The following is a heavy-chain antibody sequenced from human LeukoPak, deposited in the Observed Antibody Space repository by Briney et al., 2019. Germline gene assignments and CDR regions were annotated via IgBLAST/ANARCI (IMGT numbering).Heavy chain of an antibody. Sequence: SETLSLSCAVSGGSISSSNWWSWVRQPPGKGLEWIGEIYHSGSTNYNPSLKSRVTISVDKSKNQFSLKLSPVTAADTAVYYCARGTGGKFYYYGMDVWGQGTTVTVSS. J-gene: IGHJ6*02. V-gene: IGHV4-4*02. D-gene: IGHD4-17*01. CDR1: GGSISSSNW. CDR2: IYHSGST. CDR3: ARGTGGKFYYYGMDV.